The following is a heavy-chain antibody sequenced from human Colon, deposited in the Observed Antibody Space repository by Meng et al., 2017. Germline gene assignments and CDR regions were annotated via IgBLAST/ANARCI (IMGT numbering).Heavy chain of an antibody. J-gene: IGHJ4*02. D-gene: IGHD3-10*02. CDR1: GDSVSSNSAA. CDR2: TYYRSKYYN. CDR3: ARDWGDVRGGFDF. V-gene: IGHV6-1*01. Sequence: VQLQQSGPGLVKPSQTLSLTCAISGDSVSSNSAAWNWIRQSPSRGLEWLGRTYYRSKYYNDYALSVKSRITLNPDTSKNQFSLQLNSGTPEDTAIYYCARDWGDVRGGFDFWGQGTLVTVSS.